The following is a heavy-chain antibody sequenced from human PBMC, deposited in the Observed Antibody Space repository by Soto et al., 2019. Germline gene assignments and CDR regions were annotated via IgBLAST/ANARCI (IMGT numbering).Heavy chain of an antibody. CDR1: GFSLSTSGVG. CDR3: AHRAQRYCSGGSCSRVFDY. CDR2: IYWDDDK. J-gene: IGHJ4*02. D-gene: IGHD2-15*01. Sequence: GSGPTLVNPTQTLTLTCTFSGFSLSTSGVGVGWIRQPPGKALEWLALIYWDDDKRYSPSLKSRLTITKDTSKNQVVLTMTNMDPVDTATYYCAHRAQRYCSGGSCSRVFDYWGQGTLVTVSS. V-gene: IGHV2-5*02.